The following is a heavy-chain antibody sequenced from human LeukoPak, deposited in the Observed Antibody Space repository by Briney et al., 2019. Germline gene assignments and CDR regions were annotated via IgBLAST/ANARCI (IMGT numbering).Heavy chain of an antibody. CDR3: ARAHYDFWSAYLDY. V-gene: IGHV4-4*07. CDR2: IYTSGLT. J-gene: IGHJ4*02. D-gene: IGHD3-3*01. CDR1: GASIRSYS. Sequence: SETLSFTCTVSGASIRSYSWSWIRQPAGKALEWIGRIYTSGLTNYTPSLTSRVTLSVATSKNEFSLKLSSVTAADTAVYYCARAHYDFWSAYLDYWGQGTLVTVSS.